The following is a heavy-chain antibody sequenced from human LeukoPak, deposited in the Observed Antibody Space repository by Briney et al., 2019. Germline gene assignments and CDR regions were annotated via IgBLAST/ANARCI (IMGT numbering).Heavy chain of an antibody. CDR1: GYSFTSYD. J-gene: IGHJ5*02. D-gene: IGHD4-17*01. Sequence: ASVKVSCKASGYSFTSYDINWVRQATGQGLEWMGWMNPYSGNAGYAQKFQGRVTMTRTTSISTAYMELSSLRSEDTAVYYCARRTVSVAGFDPWGQGTLVTVSS. CDR3: ARRTVSVAGFDP. V-gene: IGHV1-8*01. CDR2: MNPYSGNA.